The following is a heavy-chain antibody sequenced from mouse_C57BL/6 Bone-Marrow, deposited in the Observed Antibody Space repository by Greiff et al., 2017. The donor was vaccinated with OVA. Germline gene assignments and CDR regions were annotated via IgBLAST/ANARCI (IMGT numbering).Heavy chain of an antibody. Sequence: EVQLVESGGGLVQPGGSLKLSCAASGFTFSDYYMYWVRQTPEKRLEWVAYISNGGGSTYYPDTVKGRFTIPRDNAKNTLYLQMSRLKSEDTAMYYCARERGTTVVDYYAMDYWGQGTSVTVSS. J-gene: IGHJ4*01. CDR2: ISNGGGST. CDR1: GFTFSDYY. V-gene: IGHV5-12*01. CDR3: ARERGTTVVDYYAMDY. D-gene: IGHD1-1*01.